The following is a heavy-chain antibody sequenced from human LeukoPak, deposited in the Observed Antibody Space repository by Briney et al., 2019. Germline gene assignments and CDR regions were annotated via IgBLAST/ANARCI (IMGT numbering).Heavy chain of an antibody. Sequence: GGSLRLSCAASGFTFSSYAMSWVRQAPGKGLEWVSAISGSGGSTYYADSVKGRFTISRHNSKNTLYLQMNSLRAEDTAVYHCARGVSAWLSYYFDYWGQGTLVTVSS. CDR3: ARGVSAWLSYYFDY. CDR2: ISGSGGST. D-gene: IGHD3-16*02. J-gene: IGHJ4*02. CDR1: GFTFSSYA. V-gene: IGHV3-23*01.